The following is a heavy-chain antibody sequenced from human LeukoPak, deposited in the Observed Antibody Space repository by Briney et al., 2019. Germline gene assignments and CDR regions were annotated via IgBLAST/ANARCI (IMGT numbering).Heavy chain of an antibody. J-gene: IGHJ5*02. CDR2: INQSGGT. Sequence: PSETLSLTRTVHGGSFSGYYWNWIRQPPGKGLEWIGEINQSGGTNYNPSLKGRVTIFVDTAKSQISLNLSSVTAADTAVYYCARAGEWLMRGWFDPWGPGTQVTVSS. V-gene: IGHV4-34*01. D-gene: IGHD6-19*01. CDR3: ARAGEWLMRGWFDP. CDR1: GGSFSGYY.